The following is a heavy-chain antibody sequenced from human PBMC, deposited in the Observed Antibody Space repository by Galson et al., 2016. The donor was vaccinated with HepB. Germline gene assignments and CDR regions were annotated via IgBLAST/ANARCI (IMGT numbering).Heavy chain of an antibody. J-gene: IGHJ4*02. CDR2: TSFDGRNK. V-gene: IGHV3-30*03. CDR3: ARGPDYGDWVDFLDC. CDR1: GFIFSSYS. Sequence: SLRLSCAASGFIFSSYSMNWVRQAPGKGLEWVAATSFDGRNKYYADSVKGRFTLSRDNSKNMLYLQMNSLGAEDTAVYYCARGPDYGDWVDFLDCWGQGTLVTVSS. D-gene: IGHD4-17*01.